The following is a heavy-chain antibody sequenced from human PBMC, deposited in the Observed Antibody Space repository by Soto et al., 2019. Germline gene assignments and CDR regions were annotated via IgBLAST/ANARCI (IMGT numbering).Heavy chain of an antibody. J-gene: IGHJ3*02. Sequence: PGGSRSLSCAPAAFTFRSYEMQWVHQAAGKCMEWVSAIGPAGDTYDEGLVKGGFVIARANAKNSLYLKMNSRRAGDTAVYYCARGGGGSSSWNPDGDAFDIWGQGTMVTVSS. CDR3: ARGGGGSSSWNPDGDAFDI. V-gene: IGHV3-13*01. CDR2: IGPAGDT. CDR1: AFTFRSYE. D-gene: IGHD6-13*01.